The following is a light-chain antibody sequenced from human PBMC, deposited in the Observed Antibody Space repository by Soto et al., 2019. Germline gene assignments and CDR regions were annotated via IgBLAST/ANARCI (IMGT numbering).Light chain of an antibody. CDR3: QQYYSYFFS. CDR2: DGS. Sequence: DIQMTQSPSTLSSSVGDRATISCRASQSVNNRFAWYWQKTGSAPRLLIYDGSTLQVGVPSRCSGSGSGTDFTLTINSMLPDDVATYYCQQYYSYFFSFGRGTRVDIK. CDR1: QSVNNR. J-gene: IGKJ3*01. V-gene: IGKV1-5*01.